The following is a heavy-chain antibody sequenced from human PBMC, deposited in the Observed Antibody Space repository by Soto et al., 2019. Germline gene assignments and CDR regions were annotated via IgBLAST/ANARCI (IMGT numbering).Heavy chain of an antibody. CDR2: MNPNSGNT. V-gene: IGHV1-8*01. CDR1: GYTLTSYD. J-gene: IGHJ6*03. D-gene: IGHD3-3*01. CDR3: ARIVTYYDFWSGYYTGLKGDYYYYMDV. Sequence: GASVKVSSKASGYTLTSYDINWVRQATGQGLEWMGWMNPNSGNTGYAQKFQGRVTMTRNTSISTAYMELSSLRSEDTAVYYCARIVTYYDFWSGYYTGLKGDYYYYMDVWGKGTTVTVSS.